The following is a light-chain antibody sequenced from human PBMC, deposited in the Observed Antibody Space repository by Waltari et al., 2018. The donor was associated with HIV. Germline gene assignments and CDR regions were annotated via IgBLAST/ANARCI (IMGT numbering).Light chain of an antibody. CDR2: DDT. CDR1: NIGSKS. J-gene: IGLJ3*02. Sequence: SYVLTQPPSVSVAPGQTARITCGGNNIGSKSVHWYQQKPGQAPVLVVYDDTDRPSGIPERFSGYNSGNTATLTISRVEAGDEADYYCQVWDTSGDPWVFGGGTKLTVL. V-gene: IGLV3-21*02. CDR3: QVWDTSGDPWV.